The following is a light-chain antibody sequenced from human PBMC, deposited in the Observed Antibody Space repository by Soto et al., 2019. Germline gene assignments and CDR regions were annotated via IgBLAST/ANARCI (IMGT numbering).Light chain of an antibody. J-gene: IGLJ1*01. CDR2: NNN. V-gene: IGLV1-44*01. CDR1: SSNIGSNT. CDR3: AAWDDSLNGLV. Sequence: QLVLTQPPSASGTPGQRVTISCSGSSSNIGSNTVNWYQQLPGTAPKLLIYNNNQRPSGVPDRFSGSKSGTSASLAISGLQSEDEADYYCAAWDDSLNGLVFGTGTQLTVL.